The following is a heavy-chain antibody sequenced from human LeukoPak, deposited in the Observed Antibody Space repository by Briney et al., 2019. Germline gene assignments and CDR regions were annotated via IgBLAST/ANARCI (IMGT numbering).Heavy chain of an antibody. J-gene: IGHJ1*01. V-gene: IGHV4-31*03. CDR2: IYYTGST. Sequence: SQTLSLTCTVSGASITSDDFYWNWIRQHPGKGLEWIGYIYYTGSTYYNSSLKSRVTISIDTSKNQFSLNLRSVTAADTAVYYCARGPPFASWGQGTLVTVSS. CDR3: ARGPPFAS. D-gene: IGHD3-16*01. CDR1: GASITSDDFY.